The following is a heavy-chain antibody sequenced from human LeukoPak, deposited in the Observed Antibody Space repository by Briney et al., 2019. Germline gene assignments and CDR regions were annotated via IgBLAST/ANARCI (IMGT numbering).Heavy chain of an antibody. V-gene: IGHV1-69*13. J-gene: IGHJ6*04. CDR3: ARDQGDPLGSGWRDYYYYSMDV. CDR1: GGTFSSYA. D-gene: IGHD6-19*01. Sequence: SVKVSCKASGGTFSSYAISWVRQAPGQGLEWMGGIIPIFGTANYAQKFQGRVTITADESTSTAYMELSSLRSEDTAVYYCARDQGDPLGSGWRDYYYYSMDVWGKGTTVTVSS. CDR2: IIPIFGTA.